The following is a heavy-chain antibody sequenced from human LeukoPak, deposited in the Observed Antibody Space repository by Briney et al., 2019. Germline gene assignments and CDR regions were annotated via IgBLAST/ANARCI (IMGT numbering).Heavy chain of an antibody. J-gene: IGHJ4*02. CDR2: INHSGST. Sequence: SETLSLTCAVYGGSFSGYYWSWIRQPPGKGLEWIGEINHSGSTNYNPSLKSRVTISVDTSKNQFSLKLSSVTAADTAVYYCARAELESDPGATIDNWGQGTLVTVSS. CDR1: GGSFSGYY. CDR3: ARAELESDPGATIDN. V-gene: IGHV4-34*01. D-gene: IGHD1-1*01.